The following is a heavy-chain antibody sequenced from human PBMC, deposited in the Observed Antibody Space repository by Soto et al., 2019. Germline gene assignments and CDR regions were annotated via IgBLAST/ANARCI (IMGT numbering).Heavy chain of an antibody. CDR3: AKGGGSYGMDV. CDR1: GFTFSSFG. D-gene: IGHD1-26*01. J-gene: IGHJ6*02. Sequence: VQLVESGGGVVQPGRSLRLSCAASGFTFSSFGMHWVRQAPGKGLEWVAVISYDGSNKYYADSVKGRFTISRDNSKNTLYLQMNSLRAEDTAVYYCAKGGGSYGMDVWGQGTTVTVSS. V-gene: IGHV3-30*18. CDR2: ISYDGSNK.